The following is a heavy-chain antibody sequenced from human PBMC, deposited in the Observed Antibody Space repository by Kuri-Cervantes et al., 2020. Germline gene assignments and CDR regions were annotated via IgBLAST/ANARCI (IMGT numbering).Heavy chain of an antibody. CDR1: GFTFSDYY. J-gene: IGHJ4*02. V-gene: IGHV3-11*01. CDR2: ISSSGSTI. CDR3: ARDPDGYGYYFDY. Sequence: GESLKISCAASGFTFSDYYMSWIRQAPGKGLEWVSYISSSGSTIYYADSVKGRFTISRDNAKNSLYLQMNSLRAEDTAVYYCARDPDGYGYYFDYWGQGILVTVSS. D-gene: IGHD5-18*01.